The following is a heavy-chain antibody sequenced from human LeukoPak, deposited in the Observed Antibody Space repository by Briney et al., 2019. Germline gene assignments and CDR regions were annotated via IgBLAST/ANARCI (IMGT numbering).Heavy chain of an antibody. V-gene: IGHV5-51*01. Sequence: GESLKISCKGSGYSFTSYWIGWVRQMPGKGLEWMGIIYPGDSDTRYSPSFQGQVTISADKSISTAYLQWSSLKASDTAMYYCARQSNSYGYVFYYGMGVWGQGTTVTVSS. CDR1: GYSFTSYW. J-gene: IGHJ6*02. D-gene: IGHD5-18*01. CDR2: IYPGDSDT. CDR3: ARQSNSYGYVFYYGMGV.